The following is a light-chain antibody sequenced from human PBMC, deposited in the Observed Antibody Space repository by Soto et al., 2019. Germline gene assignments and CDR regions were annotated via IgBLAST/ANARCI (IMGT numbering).Light chain of an antibody. CDR2: GAS. J-gene: IGKJ5*01. Sequence: EIVLTQSPGTMSLSPGEGATLSCRASQSINSNLLAWYQQKPSQAPRLLIHGASNRATGVPDRISGSGSGSDFTPTNSRLEPEDFALSYCQEDGSPFITFGQGTRLEIK. V-gene: IGKV3-20*01. CDR3: QEDGSPFIT. CDR1: QSINSNL.